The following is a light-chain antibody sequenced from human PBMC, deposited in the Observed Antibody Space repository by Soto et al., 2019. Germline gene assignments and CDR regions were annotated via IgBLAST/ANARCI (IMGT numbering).Light chain of an antibody. CDR3: QQRSNWPST. J-gene: IGKJ4*01. CDR1: QSVSSY. CDR2: DAS. Sequence: EIVLTQSPATLPLSPGERAALSCRASQSVSSYLAWYQQKPGQAPRLLIYDASKRATGIPARFSGSGPGTDFTLTISSLEPEDFAVYFCQQRSNWPSTFGGGTKVEI. V-gene: IGKV3-11*01.